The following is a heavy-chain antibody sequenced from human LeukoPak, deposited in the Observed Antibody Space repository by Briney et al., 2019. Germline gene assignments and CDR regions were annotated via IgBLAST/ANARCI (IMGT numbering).Heavy chain of an antibody. J-gene: IGHJ4*02. CDR2: INPSGGST. CDR3: ARALAAAAGRRAGMMGD. D-gene: IGHD6-13*01. V-gene: IGHV1-46*01. CDR1: GYTFTGHY. Sequence: ASVKVSCKASGYTFTGHYIHWVRQAPGQGPEWLGIINPSGGSTSNTQKFQGRVTMTTDMSTSTVYMELSSLRSEDTAVYYCARALAAAAGRRAGMMGDWGQGTLVTVSS.